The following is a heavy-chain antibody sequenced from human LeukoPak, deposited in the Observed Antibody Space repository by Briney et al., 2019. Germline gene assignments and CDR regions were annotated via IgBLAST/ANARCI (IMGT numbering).Heavy chain of an antibody. CDR3: ARGRGSSFRWDFDY. Sequence: PSETLSLTCTVSGGSISSGSYYWSWIRQPPGKGLEWIGYIYYSGSTNYNPSLESRVTISVDTSKNQFSLKLSSVTAADTAVYYCARGRGSSFRWDFDYWGQGTLVTVSS. D-gene: IGHD1-26*01. V-gene: IGHV4-61*01. CDR1: GGSISSGSYY. J-gene: IGHJ4*02. CDR2: IYYSGST.